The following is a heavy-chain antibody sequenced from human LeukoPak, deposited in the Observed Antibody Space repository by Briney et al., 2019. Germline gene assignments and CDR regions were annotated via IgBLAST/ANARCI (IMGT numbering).Heavy chain of an antibody. CDR2: INHSGST. V-gene: IGHV4-34*01. CDR3: ARGGGSGGSYPYYYYYMDV. Sequence: SETLSLTCAVYGGSFSGYYWSWIRQPPGKGLEWIGEINHSGSTNYNPSLKSRVTISVDTSKNQFSLKLSSVTAADTAAYYCARGGGSGGSYPYYYYYMDVWGKGTTVTISS. CDR1: GGSFSGYY. D-gene: IGHD1-26*01. J-gene: IGHJ6*03.